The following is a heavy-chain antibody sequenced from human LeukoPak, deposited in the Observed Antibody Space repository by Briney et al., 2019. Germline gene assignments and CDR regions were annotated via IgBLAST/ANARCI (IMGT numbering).Heavy chain of an antibody. CDR3: AREVVAGTDY. J-gene: IGHJ4*02. V-gene: IGHV1-69*04. CDR1: GGTFSSYA. CDR2: ITPILGIA. Sequence: GASVKVSCKASGGTFSSYAISWVRQAPGQGLEWMGRITPILGIANYAQKFQGRVTITADKSTSTAYMELSSLRSEDTAVYYCAREVVAGTDYWGQGTLVTVSS. D-gene: IGHD6-19*01.